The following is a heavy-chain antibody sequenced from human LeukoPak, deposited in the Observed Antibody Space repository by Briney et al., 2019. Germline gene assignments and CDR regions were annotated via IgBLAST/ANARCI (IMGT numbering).Heavy chain of an antibody. CDR2: IYSGGST. CDR3: AREVVDTNAFDI. J-gene: IGHJ3*02. V-gene: IGHV3-53*01. D-gene: IGHD5-18*01. Sequence: GGSLRLSCAASGFTVSSNYMSWVRQAPGKGLEWVSIIYSGGSTYYADSVKGRFTISRDNAKNSLYLQMNSLRAEDTAVYYCAREVVDTNAFDIWGQGTMVTVSS. CDR1: GFTVSSNY.